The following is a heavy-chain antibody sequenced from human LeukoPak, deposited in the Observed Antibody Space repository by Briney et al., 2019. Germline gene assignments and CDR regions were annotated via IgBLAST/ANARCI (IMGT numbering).Heavy chain of an antibody. V-gene: IGHV4-34*01. Sequence: PSETLSLTCAVYGGSFSGYYWSWIRQPPGKGLEWIGEINHSGSTNYNPSLRSRVTISVDTSKNQFSLKLSSVTAAATAVYYGAIFQPGGAFDIWGQGTMVTVSS. CDR3: AIFQPGGAFDI. D-gene: IGHD2-2*01. CDR1: GGSFSGYY. J-gene: IGHJ3*02. CDR2: INHSGST.